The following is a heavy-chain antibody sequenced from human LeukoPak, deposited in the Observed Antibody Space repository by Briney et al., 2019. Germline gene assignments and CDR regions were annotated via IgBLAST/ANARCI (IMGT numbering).Heavy chain of an antibody. V-gene: IGHV3-66*02. J-gene: IGHJ4*02. CDR1: GFTVSSNY. CDR3: ARDFGDY. CDR2: IYGGGST. Sequence: GGSLGLSCAASGFTVSSNYMSWVRQAPGKGLEWVSVIYGGGSTYYADSVKGRFTISRDNSKNTLYLQMNSLRAEDAAFYYCARDFGDYWGQGTLVTVSS. D-gene: IGHD3-10*01.